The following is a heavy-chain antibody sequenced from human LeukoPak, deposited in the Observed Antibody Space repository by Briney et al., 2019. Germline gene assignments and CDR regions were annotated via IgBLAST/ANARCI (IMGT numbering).Heavy chain of an antibody. Sequence: GGSLRLSCTASGFTFSGSAMHWVRQASGKGLEWVGRIRSKANSYATVYAASVKGRFIISRDDSKDTAYLQMNSLKTEDTAVYYCTSGLSVRRSNNTPVDYWGQGTLVTVSS. V-gene: IGHV3-73*01. CDR3: TSGLSVRRSNNTPVDY. CDR2: IRSKANSYAT. J-gene: IGHJ4*02. D-gene: IGHD1-1*01. CDR1: GFTFSGSA.